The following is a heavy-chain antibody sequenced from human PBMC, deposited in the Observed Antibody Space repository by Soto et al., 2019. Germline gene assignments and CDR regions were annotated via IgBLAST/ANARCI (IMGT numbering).Heavy chain of an antibody. V-gene: IGHV6-1*01. Sequence: TLSLTCAISGDSVSSNSAAWNWIRQSPSRGLEWLGRTYYRSKWYNDYAVSVKSRITINPDTSKNQFSLQLNSVTPEDTAVYYCARGVASPPNIENWFDPWGQGTLVTVSS. CDR2: TYYRSKWYN. D-gene: IGHD3-3*01. CDR1: GDSVSSNSAA. CDR3: ARGVASPPNIENWFDP. J-gene: IGHJ5*02.